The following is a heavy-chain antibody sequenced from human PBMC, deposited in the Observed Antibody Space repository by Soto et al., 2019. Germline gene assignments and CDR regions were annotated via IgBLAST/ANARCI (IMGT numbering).Heavy chain of an antibody. CDR3: VKVREGQVDRSFDY. CDR1: GFNFNTYG. Sequence: QVYLVQSGGGVVQPGRSLRLSCAVSGFNFNTYGMHWVRQTSARGLEWVALISYDGRTRQYADSVKGRFTISRDNPKNTLYLEMNSLRPEDTAVYYCVKVREGQVDRSFDYWGQGTLVTVSS. V-gene: IGHV3-30*18. J-gene: IGHJ4*02. D-gene: IGHD3-10*01. CDR2: ISYDGRTR.